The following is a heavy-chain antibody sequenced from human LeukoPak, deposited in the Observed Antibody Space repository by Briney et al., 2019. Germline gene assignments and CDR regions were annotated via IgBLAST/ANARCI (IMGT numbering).Heavy chain of an antibody. D-gene: IGHD5-12*01. CDR3: ARGYSGYMFRDAFDI. J-gene: IGHJ3*02. V-gene: IGHV1-46*01. Sequence: ASVKVSCKASGYTFTSYYMHWVRQAPGQGLEWMGIINPSGGSTNYAQKFQGRVTITTDESTSTAYMELSSLRSEDTAVYYCARGYSGYMFRDAFDIWGQGTMVTVSS. CDR2: INPSGGST. CDR1: GYTFTSYY.